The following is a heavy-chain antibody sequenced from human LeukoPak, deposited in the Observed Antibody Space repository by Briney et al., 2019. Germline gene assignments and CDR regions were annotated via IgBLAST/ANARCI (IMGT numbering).Heavy chain of an antibody. Sequence: GGSLRLSCTASGFTFGDYALSWFRQAPGKGLEWLSFIRSKDHGGTTEYAASVKGRFTISRDDSKSIAYLQMNSLKTEDTAVYYCTRDWSSSLDYWGQGTLVTVSS. CDR2: IRSKDHGGTT. CDR1: GFTFGDYA. D-gene: IGHD6-13*01. V-gene: IGHV3-49*03. CDR3: TRDWSSSLDY. J-gene: IGHJ4*02.